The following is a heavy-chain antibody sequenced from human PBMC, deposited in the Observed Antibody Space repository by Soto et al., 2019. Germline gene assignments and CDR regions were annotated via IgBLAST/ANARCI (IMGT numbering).Heavy chain of an antibody. J-gene: IGHJ4*02. D-gene: IGHD2-21*02. V-gene: IGHV4-4*02. CDR2: IHHSGRT. Sequence: QVQLQESGPGLVKPSGTLSLTCAVSGDSISSDKWWSWVRQPPGKGLEWIGEIHHSGRTNYNPSLKSRVTILVEKSKNQVSLELSSMTAADTAVYYCARGGDWQFDYWGQATLVTVSS. CDR3: ARGGDWQFDY. CDR1: GDSISSDKW.